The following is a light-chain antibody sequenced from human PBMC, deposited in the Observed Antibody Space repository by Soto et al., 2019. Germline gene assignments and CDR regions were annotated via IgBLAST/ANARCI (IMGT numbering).Light chain of an antibody. Sequence: DSQMTQSPSSLSASVGDRVTITFQASQDITDSFDWHRQRPGKAPNLLIYGASNLETGVPSRLSGSGYGTHFTFTINSLQPEDIETYYCQQYDILTPDTFGQGNKVAI. CDR2: GAS. CDR1: QDITDS. V-gene: IGKV1-33*01. CDR3: QQYDILTPDT. J-gene: IGKJ2*01.